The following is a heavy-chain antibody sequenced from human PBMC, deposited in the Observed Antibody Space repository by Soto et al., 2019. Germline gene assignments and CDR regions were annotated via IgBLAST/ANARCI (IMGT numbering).Heavy chain of an antibody. Sequence: ASVKVSCKASGYTFTSYGISGVRQAPGQGLEWMGWISAYNGNTNYAQKLQGRVTMTTDTSTSTAYMELRSLRSDDTAVYYCARRGYSYCYNVLEWWAWMHGRGEERTVT. J-gene: IGHJ6*02. CDR3: ARRGYSYCYNVLEWWAWMHG. CDR1: GYTFTSYG. CDR2: ISAYNGNT. D-gene: IGHD5-18*01. V-gene: IGHV1-18*04.